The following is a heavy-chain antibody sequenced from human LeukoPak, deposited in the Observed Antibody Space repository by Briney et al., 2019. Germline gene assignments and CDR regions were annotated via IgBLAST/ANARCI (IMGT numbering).Heavy chain of an antibody. D-gene: IGHD3-3*01. V-gene: IGHV3-48*02. CDR3: ARDFGPIGY. CDR2: ISWSSSAI. CDR1: GFTFSTSS. Sequence: GGSLRLSCAASGFTFSTSSMNWVRQAPGKGLEWVSYISWSSSAIYYADSVKGRFTISRDNAQNSVYLQMNSLRDEDTAVYYCARDFGPIGYWGQGTLVTVSS. J-gene: IGHJ4*02.